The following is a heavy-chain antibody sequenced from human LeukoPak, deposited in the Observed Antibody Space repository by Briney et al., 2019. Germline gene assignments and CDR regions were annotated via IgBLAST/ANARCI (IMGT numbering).Heavy chain of an antibody. CDR1: GYTFTSYG. CDR2: INPSGGST. D-gene: IGHD4-17*01. J-gene: IGHJ6*02. Sequence: GASVKVSRKASGYTFTSYGISWVRQAPGQGLEWMGIINPSGGSTSYAQKFQGRVTMTRDTSTSTVYMELSSLRSEDTAVYYCASPRRPPDYGDYYYYGMDVWGQGTTVTVSS. V-gene: IGHV1-46*01. CDR3: ASPRRPPDYGDYYYYGMDV.